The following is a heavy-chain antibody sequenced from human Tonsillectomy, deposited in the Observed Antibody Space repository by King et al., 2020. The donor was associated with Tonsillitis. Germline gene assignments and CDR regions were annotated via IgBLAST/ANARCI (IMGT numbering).Heavy chain of an antibody. CDR1: GFTFSSYV. CDR3: ARATQAGLDFSGFDY. V-gene: IGHV3-30*01. Sequence: VQLVESGGGVVQPGRSLRLSCAASGFTFSSYVMHWVRQAPGKGLEWVAVISYDGSDKNYEDSVKGRFTISRDNSKNTLYLQVNSLRAEEDTAVYYCARATQAGLDFSGFDYWGQGTLVTVSS. D-gene: IGHD2-15*01. J-gene: IGHJ4*02. CDR2: ISYDGSDK.